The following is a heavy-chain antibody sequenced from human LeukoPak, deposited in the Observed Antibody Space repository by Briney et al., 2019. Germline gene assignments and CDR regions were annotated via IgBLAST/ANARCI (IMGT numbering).Heavy chain of an antibody. D-gene: IGHD6-6*01. V-gene: IGHV4-30-4*01. CDR3: ARQDSSSYDFDY. CDR1: GGSIRSGDYY. CDR2: IYYSGST. J-gene: IGHJ4*02. Sequence: SETLSLTCTVSGGSIRSGDYYWSWIRQPPGKGLAWIGYIYYSGSTYYNPSLKSRVTISVDTSKNQFSLKLSSVTAADTAVYYCARQDSSSYDFDYWGQGTLVTVSS.